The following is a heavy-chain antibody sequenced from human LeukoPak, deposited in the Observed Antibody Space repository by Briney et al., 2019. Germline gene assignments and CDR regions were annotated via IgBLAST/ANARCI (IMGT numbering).Heavy chain of an antibody. CDR3: ARVPSEPTYFDY. V-gene: IGHV1-18*01. D-gene: IGHD1-26*01. CDR2: ISAYNGNT. J-gene: IGHJ4*02. Sequence: ASVKVSFKASGYTFTSYGISWVRQAPGQGLEWMGWISAYNGNTNYAQKLQGRVTMTTDTSTSTAYMELRSLRSDDTAVYYCARVPSEPTYFDYWGQGTLVTVSS. CDR1: GYTFTSYG.